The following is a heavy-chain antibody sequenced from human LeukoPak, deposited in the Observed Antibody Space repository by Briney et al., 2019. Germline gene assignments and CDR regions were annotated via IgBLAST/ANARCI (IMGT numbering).Heavy chain of an antibody. J-gene: IGHJ4*02. CDR1: GFTFSSYA. V-gene: IGHV3-23*01. D-gene: IGHD3-3*01. Sequence: AGGSLRLSCAASGFTFSSYAMSWVRQAPGKGLEWVSSISGSGGSTYYADSVKGRFTISRDNSKNTLYLQMNSLRAEDTAVYYCAKDFTANYDFWSGYPHWGQGTLVTVSS. CDR2: ISGSGGST. CDR3: AKDFTANYDFWSGYPH.